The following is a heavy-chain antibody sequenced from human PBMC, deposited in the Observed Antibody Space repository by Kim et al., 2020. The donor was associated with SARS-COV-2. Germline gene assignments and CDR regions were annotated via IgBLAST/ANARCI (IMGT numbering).Heavy chain of an antibody. D-gene: IGHD1-26*01. V-gene: IGHV4-59*09. J-gene: IGHJ2*01. Sequence: TPSLKSRVTISVDTSKNQFSLKLSSVTAADTAVYYCARGSGSYLTGYFDLWGRGTLVTVSS. CDR3: ARGSGSYLTGYFDL.